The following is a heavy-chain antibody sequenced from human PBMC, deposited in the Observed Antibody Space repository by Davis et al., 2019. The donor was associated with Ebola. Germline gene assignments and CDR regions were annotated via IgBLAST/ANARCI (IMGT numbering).Heavy chain of an antibody. CDR2: IWYDGSNK. Sequence: GESLKISCAASGFTFSSYGMHWVRQAPGKGLEWVAVIWYDGSNKYYADSVKGRFTISRDNSKNTLYLQMNSLRAEDTAVYYCARVGWLREGGLFDYWGRGTLVTVSS. D-gene: IGHD5-12*01. J-gene: IGHJ4*02. CDR1: GFTFSSYG. V-gene: IGHV3-33*01. CDR3: ARVGWLREGGLFDY.